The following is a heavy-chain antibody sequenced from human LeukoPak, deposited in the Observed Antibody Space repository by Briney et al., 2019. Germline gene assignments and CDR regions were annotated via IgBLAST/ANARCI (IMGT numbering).Heavy chain of an antibody. CDR3: AKDGYYDSSGYYSPYFDY. V-gene: IGHV3-23*01. Sequence: PGGSLRLSCAASGFTFSSYAMSWVRQAPGKGLEWVSAITNSGGTTYYADSVKGRFTISRDNAKNSLYLQMNSLRAEDTALYYCAKDGYYDSSGYYSPYFDYWGQGTLVTVSS. CDR2: ITNSGGTT. J-gene: IGHJ4*02. CDR1: GFTFSSYA. D-gene: IGHD3-22*01.